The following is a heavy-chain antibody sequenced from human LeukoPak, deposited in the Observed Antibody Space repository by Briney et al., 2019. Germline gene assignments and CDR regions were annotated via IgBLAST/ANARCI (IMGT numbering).Heavy chain of an antibody. CDR3: ARDGRGRQLAPLDY. D-gene: IGHD5-18*01. Sequence: GSSVKVSCKASGGTFSSYAISWVRQAPGQGLEWMGGIIPIFGTANYAQKFQGRVTITTDESTSTAYMELSSLRSEDTAVYYCARDGRGRQLAPLDYWGQGTLVTVSS. CDR1: GGTFSSYA. CDR2: IIPIFGTA. V-gene: IGHV1-69*05. J-gene: IGHJ4*02.